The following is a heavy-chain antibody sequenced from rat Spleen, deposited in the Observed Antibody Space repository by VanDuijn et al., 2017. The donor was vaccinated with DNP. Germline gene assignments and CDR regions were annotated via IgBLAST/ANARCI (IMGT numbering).Heavy chain of an antibody. CDR3: AKDRTGGFAMDA. V-gene: IGHV5-58*01. D-gene: IGHD4-1*01. J-gene: IGHJ4*01. CDR1: GFTFSSFW. CDR2: INTDGGIT. Sequence: EVQLVETGGGLVQPGRSLKLSCVASGFTFSSFWMYWVRQAPGKGLEWVASINTDGGITYYPDSVKGQFTISRDNAENTVYLQMNSLRSEDTATYYCAKDRTGGFAMDAWGQGTSVTVSS.